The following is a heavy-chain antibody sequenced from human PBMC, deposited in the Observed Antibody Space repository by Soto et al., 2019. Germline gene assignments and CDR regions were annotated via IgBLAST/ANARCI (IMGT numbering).Heavy chain of an antibody. Sequence: ASVKVSCKASGYIFTNYDMHWVRQAPGQRLEWMGRIIGGNGDTKYSQKFQDRVTFTRDTSASTAYMDLSSLTSEDTAVYYCAGNQVDPDAGLDVWGQGTMVTVSS. J-gene: IGHJ3*01. CDR1: GYIFTNYD. CDR3: AGNQVDPDAGLDV. D-gene: IGHD2-2*01. V-gene: IGHV1-3*01. CDR2: IIGGNGDT.